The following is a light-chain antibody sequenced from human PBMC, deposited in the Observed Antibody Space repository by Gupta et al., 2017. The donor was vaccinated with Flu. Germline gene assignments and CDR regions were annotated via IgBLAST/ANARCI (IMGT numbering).Light chain of an antibody. J-gene: IGLJ1*01. V-gene: IGLV1-44*01. Sequence: QSVLTQPPSASGTPGPRVSISCSGSSSNVGSQTVNWYQQLPGTAPKLLIYSSDQRPSGVPDRFSGSKSGTSASLAIGGLQSEDEADYYCAAWDDSLNGYVFGSGTKVTVL. CDR1: SSNVGSQT. CDR3: AAWDDSLNGYV. CDR2: SSD.